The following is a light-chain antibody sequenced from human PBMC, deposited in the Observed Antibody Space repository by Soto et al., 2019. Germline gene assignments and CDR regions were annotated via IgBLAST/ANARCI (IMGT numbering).Light chain of an antibody. V-gene: IGKV1-5*01. Sequence: DIQMTQSPSTLSASVGDRVSIACRASQSISRSLAWYQQKPGKAPKLLIYDASSLESGVPSRFSGSGSGTEFTLSISSLQPQDFATYYRQQYHRYSWTFGQGTKVEIK. CDR3: QQYHRYSWT. J-gene: IGKJ1*01. CDR2: DAS. CDR1: QSISRS.